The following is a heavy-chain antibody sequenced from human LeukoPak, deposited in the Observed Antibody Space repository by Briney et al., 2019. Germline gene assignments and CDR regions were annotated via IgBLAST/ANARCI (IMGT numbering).Heavy chain of an antibody. CDR2: INTNTGNP. V-gene: IGHV7-4-1*02. CDR1: GYTFTSHA. D-gene: IGHD3-16*02. J-gene: IGHJ4*02. Sequence: ASVKVSCKASGYTFTSHAMNWVRQAPGQGLEWMGWINTNTGNPTYAQGFTGRFVFSLDTSVSTTYLQISSLKAEDTAVYYCARAYQRLGELSLPDYWGQGTLVTVSS. CDR3: ARAYQRLGELSLPDY.